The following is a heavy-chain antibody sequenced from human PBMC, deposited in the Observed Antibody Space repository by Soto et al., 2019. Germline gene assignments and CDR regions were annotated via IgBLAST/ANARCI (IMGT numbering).Heavy chain of an antibody. CDR3: ARHRRDFDY. CDR1: GGSISGCY. CDR2: IYYSGST. V-gene: IGHV4-59*08. Sequence: ASDTDSLTGAVSGGSISGCYWSWIRQPPGKGLEWIGYIYYSGSTNYNPSLKSRVTISVDTSKNQFSLKLSSVTAADTAVYYCARHRRDFDYWGQGTLVTVS. J-gene: IGHJ4*02.